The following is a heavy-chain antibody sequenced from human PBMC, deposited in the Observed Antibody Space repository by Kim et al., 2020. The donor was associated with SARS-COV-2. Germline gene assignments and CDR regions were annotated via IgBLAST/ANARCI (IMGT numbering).Heavy chain of an antibody. CDR1: GYTFTGYY. CDR2: INPNSGGT. Sequence: ASVKVSCKASGYTFTGYYMHWVRQAPGQGLEWMGWINPNSGGTNYAQKFQGRVTMTRDTSISTAYMELSRLRSDDTAVYYCARERDIVGTIFFAGHYYGMDVWGQGTTVTVSS. V-gene: IGHV1-2*02. D-gene: IGHD5-12*01. J-gene: IGHJ6*02. CDR3: ARERDIVGTIFFAGHYYGMDV.